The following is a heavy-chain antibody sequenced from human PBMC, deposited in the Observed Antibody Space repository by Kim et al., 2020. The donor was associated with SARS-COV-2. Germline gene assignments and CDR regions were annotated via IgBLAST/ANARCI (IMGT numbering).Heavy chain of an antibody. Sequence: GGSLRLSCAASGFTFSNYAMSWVRQAPGKGLEWVSGVSGSSDNTYYADSVKGRFTISRDKSKNTLYLQMNSLRAEDSALYYCAKISLWGGFAQGYWGQGTLVTVSS. D-gene: IGHD3-3*01. J-gene: IGHJ4*02. CDR1: GFTFSNYA. V-gene: IGHV3-23*01. CDR3: AKISLWGGFAQGY. CDR2: VSGSSDNT.